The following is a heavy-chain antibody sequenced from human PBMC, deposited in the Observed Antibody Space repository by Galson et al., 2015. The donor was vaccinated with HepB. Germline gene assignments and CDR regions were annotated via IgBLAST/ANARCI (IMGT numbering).Heavy chain of an antibody. V-gene: IGHV3-21*01. CDR3: ASFMEADYQLLFQGGYYYYGMDV. CDR2: ISSSSSYI. D-gene: IGHD2-2*01. Sequence: SLRLSCAASGFTFNSYSMNWVRQAPGKGLEWVSSISSSSSYIYYADSVKGRFTISRDNAKNSLYLQMNSLRAEDTAVYYCASFMEADYQLLFQGGYYYYGMDVWGQGTTVTVSS. CDR1: GFTFNSYS. J-gene: IGHJ6*02.